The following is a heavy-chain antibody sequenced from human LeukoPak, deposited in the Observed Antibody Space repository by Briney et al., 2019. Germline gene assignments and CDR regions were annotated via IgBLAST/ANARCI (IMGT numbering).Heavy chain of an antibody. CDR2: TYYRSKWYN. CDR1: GDSVSSSSAA. Sequence: SQTLSLTCAISGDSVSSSSAAWNWIRQSPSRGLEWLGRTYYRSKWYNDYAVSVKSRITINPDTSKNQFSLQLNSVTPEDTAVYYCARDTELPYYYYYGMDVWGQGTTVTVSS. D-gene: IGHD1-7*01. J-gene: IGHJ6*02. V-gene: IGHV6-1*01. CDR3: ARDTELPYYYYYGMDV.